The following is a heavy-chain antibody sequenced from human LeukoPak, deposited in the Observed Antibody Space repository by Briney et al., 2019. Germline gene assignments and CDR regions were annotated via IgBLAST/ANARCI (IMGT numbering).Heavy chain of an antibody. CDR3: ASVSYDTSLQH. CDR2: IYYSGST. J-gene: IGHJ1*01. V-gene: IGHV4-31*03. Sequence: SETLSLTCTVSGGSISSGGYYWSWIRQHPGKGLEWIGYIYYSGSTYYNPSLKSRVTISVDTSKNQFSLRLSSVTAADTAIYYCASVSYDTSLQHWGQGTLVTVSS. D-gene: IGHD3-22*01. CDR1: GGSISSGGYY.